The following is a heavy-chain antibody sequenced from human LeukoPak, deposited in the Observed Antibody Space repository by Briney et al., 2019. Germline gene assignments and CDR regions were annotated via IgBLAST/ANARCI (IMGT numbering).Heavy chain of an antibody. CDR3: AKEMSDIVAGYADAFDI. V-gene: IGHV3-23*01. Sequence: GGSQSLSCAASGFTFRCYAMSWVRQAPGKGLEGVSAIIVSGGSTYYADSVKGRFTISRDNSKNTLYLQMNSLRAEDTALYYCAKEMSDIVAGYADAFDIWGQGTMVTVSS. J-gene: IGHJ3*02. CDR1: GFTFRCYA. D-gene: IGHD3-9*01. CDR2: IIVSGGST.